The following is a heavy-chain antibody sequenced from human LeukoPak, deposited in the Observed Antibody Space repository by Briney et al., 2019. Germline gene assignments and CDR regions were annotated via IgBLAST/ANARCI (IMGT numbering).Heavy chain of an antibody. CDR1: GFKFDDYG. J-gene: IGHJ5*02. Sequence: RAGGSLRLSCAASGFKFDDYGMSWVRQAPGKGLEWVCDINWNGAWTGYADSVKGRFTISRDNAKNSLYLQVNSLRAEDTALYYRAGYYYDSSRGFDLWGQGTLVTVSA. V-gene: IGHV3-20*04. CDR2: INWNGAWT. CDR3: AGYYYDSSRGFDL. D-gene: IGHD3-22*01.